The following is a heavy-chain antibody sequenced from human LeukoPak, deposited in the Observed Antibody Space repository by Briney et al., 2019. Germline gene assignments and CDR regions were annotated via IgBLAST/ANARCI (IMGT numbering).Heavy chain of an antibody. CDR2: IRYDGSNK. J-gene: IGHJ4*02. D-gene: IGHD3-10*01. CDR3: AKEEWFGELLAY. CDR1: GFTFSSYG. V-gene: IGHV3-30*02. Sequence: GGSLRLSCAASGFTFSSYGMHWVRQAPGKGLEWVAFIRYDGSNKYYADSVKGRFTISRDNSKNTLYLRMNSLRAEDTAVYYCAKEEWFGELLAYWGQGTLVTVSS.